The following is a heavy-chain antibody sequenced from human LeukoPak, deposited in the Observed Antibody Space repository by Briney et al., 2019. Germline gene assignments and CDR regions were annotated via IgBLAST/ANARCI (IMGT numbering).Heavy chain of an antibody. CDR1: GFTFGDYG. CDR3: TRDWWRLGFDY. J-gene: IGHJ4*02. CDR2: IRSKKVFGGAI. V-gene: IGHV3-49*03. D-gene: IGHD2-21*02. Sequence: GGSLRLSCTAFGFTFGDYGLSWFRQAPEKGLEWIGFIRSKKVFGGAIEYAASVKGRFTFSRDDSKSIAYLQMNDLRTDDTAVYYCTRDWWRLGFDYWGQGTLVTVSS.